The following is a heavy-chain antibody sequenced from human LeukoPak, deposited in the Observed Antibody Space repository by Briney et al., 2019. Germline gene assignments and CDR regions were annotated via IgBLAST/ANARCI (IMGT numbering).Heavy chain of an antibody. CDR1: GLTSRFAFSDYY. J-gene: IGHJ1*01. Sequence: KPGGSLRLSCAASGLTSRFAFSDYYMSWIRQAPGKGLEWLSFISSSGDIVYYADSVRGRFTISRDNAKNSLYLQMYSLGVEDTAMYYCSMTAGRASATDHWGQGALVTVSS. CDR3: SMTAGRASATDH. CDR2: ISSSGDIV. V-gene: IGHV3-11*04. D-gene: IGHD2-2*01.